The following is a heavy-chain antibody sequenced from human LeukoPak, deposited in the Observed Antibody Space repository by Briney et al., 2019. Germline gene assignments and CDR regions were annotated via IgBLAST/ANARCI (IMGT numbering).Heavy chain of an antibody. CDR2: ISGYNGHA. Sequence: ASVNVSCKPSGYTFSLYGINWVRQAPGEGLERMGWISGYNGHANYAQKFQGRVTLTTDASTNTAYMGLRSLRSDDTAVYYCARAWLRRKYYYYMDVWGKGTTVTVSS. V-gene: IGHV1-18*01. CDR1: GYTFSLYG. J-gene: IGHJ6*03. D-gene: IGHD5-12*01. CDR3: ARAWLRRKYYYYMDV.